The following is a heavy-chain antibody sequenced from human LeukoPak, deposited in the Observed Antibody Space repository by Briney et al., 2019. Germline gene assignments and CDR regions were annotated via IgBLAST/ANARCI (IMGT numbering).Heavy chain of an antibody. Sequence: SVKVSCKASGGTFSGYAISWVRQAPGQGLEWMGGIIPIFGTANYAQKFQGRVTITADESTSTAYMELSSLRSEDTAVYYCAREVTDSSGCAFDYWGQGTLVTVSS. V-gene: IGHV1-69*13. CDR2: IIPIFGTA. CDR3: AREVTDSSGCAFDY. D-gene: IGHD3-22*01. J-gene: IGHJ4*02. CDR1: GGTFSGYA.